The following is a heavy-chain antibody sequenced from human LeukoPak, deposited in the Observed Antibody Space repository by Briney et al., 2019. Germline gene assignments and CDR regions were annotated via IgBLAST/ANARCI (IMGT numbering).Heavy chain of an antibody. CDR3: AREGDKRAAAAY. CDR1: GGSISIGGYY. V-gene: IGHV4-31*03. D-gene: IGHD6-13*01. CDR2: IYYSGST. Sequence: SQTLSLTCTVSGGSISIGGYYWSWIRQHPRKGLEWIGYIYYSGSTYYNPSLESRVTMSVDTSKNQFSLKLYSVTAADTAVYYCAREGDKRAAAAYWGQGTLVTVSS. J-gene: IGHJ4*02.